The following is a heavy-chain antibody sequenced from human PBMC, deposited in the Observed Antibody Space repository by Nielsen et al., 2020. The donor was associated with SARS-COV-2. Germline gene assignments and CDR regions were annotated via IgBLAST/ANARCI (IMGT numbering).Heavy chain of an antibody. D-gene: IGHD6-19*01. CDR3: AKVGRIAVAGTTFDY. Sequence: GESLKISCAASGFTFSSYAMSWVRQAPGKGLEWVSAISGSGGNTYYADSVKGRFTISRDNSKNTLYLQMNSLRAEDTAVYYCAKVGRIAVAGTTFDYWGQGTLVTVSS. J-gene: IGHJ4*02. V-gene: IGHV3-23*01. CDR2: ISGSGGNT. CDR1: GFTFSSYA.